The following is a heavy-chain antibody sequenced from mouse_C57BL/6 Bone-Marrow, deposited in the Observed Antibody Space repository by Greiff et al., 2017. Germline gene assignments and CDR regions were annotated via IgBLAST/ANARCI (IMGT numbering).Heavy chain of an antibody. CDR1: GYAFRSYW. Sequence: QVQLQQSGAELVKPGASVKISCKASGYAFRSYWMNWVKQRPGKGLEWIGQIYPGDGDTNYNGKFKGKATLTADKSSRTAYMQLNSLTSADSAVYCGARTNDGYWGYCDYWGQGTTLTVSS. D-gene: IGHD2-3*01. CDR2: IYPGDGDT. CDR3: ARTNDGYWGYCDY. V-gene: IGHV1-80*01. J-gene: IGHJ2*01.